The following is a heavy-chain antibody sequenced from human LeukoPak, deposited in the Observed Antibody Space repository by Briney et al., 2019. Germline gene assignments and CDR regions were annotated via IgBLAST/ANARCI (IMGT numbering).Heavy chain of an antibody. J-gene: IGHJ1*01. Sequence: GGSLRLSCAASGFTFSSYAMHWVRQAPGRGLEWVAVISYDGSNKYYADSVKGRFTISRDNSKNTLYLQMNSLRAEDTAVYYCARDLSTYYDFWSGPEYFQHWGQGTLVTVSS. V-gene: IGHV3-30*04. D-gene: IGHD3-3*01. CDR3: ARDLSTYYDFWSGPEYFQH. CDR2: ISYDGSNK. CDR1: GFTFSSYA.